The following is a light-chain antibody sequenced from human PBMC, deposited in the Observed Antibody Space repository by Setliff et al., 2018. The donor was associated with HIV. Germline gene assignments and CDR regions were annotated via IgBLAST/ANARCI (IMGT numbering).Light chain of an antibody. J-gene: IGLJ3*02. Sequence: ELTQPPSVSVSPGQTATITCSGDRLGDKYASWYQQKPGQSPVLVISQDTKRPSGIPERFSASNSGNTATLTISGTQAMDEGDYYCQAWDSSTVVFGGGTK. CDR3: QAWDSSTVV. CDR1: RLGDKY. V-gene: IGLV3-1*01. CDR2: QDT.